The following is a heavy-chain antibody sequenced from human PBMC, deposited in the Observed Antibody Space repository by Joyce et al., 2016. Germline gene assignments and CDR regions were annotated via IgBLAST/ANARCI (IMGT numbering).Heavy chain of an antibody. CDR3: TRIGDCSGGSCYEGWFDP. V-gene: IGHV3-49*03. D-gene: IGHD2-15*01. Sequence: RLSCTSSGFICGDYAMNWFRQAPGKGLEWVGFIRSKAYGGTTDYAASVKGRFTISRDDSKSIAYLQMNSLKTEDTAVYYCTRIGDCSGGSCYEGWFDPWGQGTLVTVSS. CDR2: IRSKAYGGTT. J-gene: IGHJ5*02. CDR1: GFICGDYA.